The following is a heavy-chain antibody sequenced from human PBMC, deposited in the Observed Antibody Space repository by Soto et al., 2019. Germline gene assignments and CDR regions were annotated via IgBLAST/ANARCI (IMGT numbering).Heavy chain of an antibody. D-gene: IGHD3-10*01. CDR3: ASRPRPGYFDY. CDR2: IYYSWGT. CDR1: GGSISSSSYY. V-gene: IGHV4-39*01. Sequence: QLQLQESGPGLVKPSETLSLTCTVSGGSISSSSYYWGWIRQPPGKELEWIGSIYYSWGTYYNPSPKSRVTITVNTSKNQFSLKLSSVTAADTAVYYCASRPRPGYFDYWGQGTLVTVSS. J-gene: IGHJ4*02.